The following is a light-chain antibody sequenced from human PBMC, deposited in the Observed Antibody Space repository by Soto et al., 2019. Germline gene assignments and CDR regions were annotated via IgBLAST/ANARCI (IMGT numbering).Light chain of an antibody. CDR3: QRYHSAPLT. CDR2: GAS. Sequence: IQMTQSPSTLSASVGDRVTITCRASQAISNFLAWYQQKPGKVPKLLMYGASTLASGVPSRFSGSGSGTEFTLTISSLQPEDVATYYCQRYHSAPLTFGQGTKVEIK. J-gene: IGKJ1*01. V-gene: IGKV1-27*01. CDR1: QAISNF.